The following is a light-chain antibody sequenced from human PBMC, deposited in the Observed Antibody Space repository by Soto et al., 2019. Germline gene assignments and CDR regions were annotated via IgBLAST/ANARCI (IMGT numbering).Light chain of an antibody. J-gene: IGLJ1*01. CDR2: DVS. CDR1: SSDVGYYNY. V-gene: IGLV2-11*01. CDR3: CSYAGTHRHV. Sequence: QSALTQPRSVSGSPGQSVTISCTGTSSDVGYYNYVSWYQQYPGKAPKVIIYDVSERPSGVPDRFSGSKSGNTASLTISGLQAEDEADSYCCSYAGTHRHVFGTGTNLTVL.